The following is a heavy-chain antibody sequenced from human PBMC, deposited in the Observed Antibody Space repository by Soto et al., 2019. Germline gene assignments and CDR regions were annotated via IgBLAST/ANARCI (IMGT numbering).Heavy chain of an antibody. CDR3: ARDRISSTSLLGAYYYGMDV. V-gene: IGHV4-31*03. CDR1: GGSISSGGYY. D-gene: IGHD2-2*01. J-gene: IGHJ6*02. CDR2: IYYSGST. Sequence: SETLSLTCTVSGGSISSGGYYWSWIRQHPGKGLEWIGYIYYSGSTYYNPSLKSRVTISVDTSKNQFSLKLSSVTAADTAVYYCARDRISSTSLLGAYYYGMDVWGQGTTDTVSS.